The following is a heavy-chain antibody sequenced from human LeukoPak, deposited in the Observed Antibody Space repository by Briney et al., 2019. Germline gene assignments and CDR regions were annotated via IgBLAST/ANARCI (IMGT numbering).Heavy chain of an antibody. CDR2: INPSGDTT. V-gene: IGHV1-46*01. CDR1: GYTFTSYY. CDR3: ARTCSGGGCYSYFDY. J-gene: IGHJ4*02. Sequence: ASVKVSCKASGYTFTSYYMHWVRQAPGQGLEWMGIINPSGDTTSYAQKFQGRVTMTRDTSTSTVYMELSSLRSEDTAVYYCARTCSGGGCYSYFDYWGQGTLVTVSS. D-gene: IGHD2-15*01.